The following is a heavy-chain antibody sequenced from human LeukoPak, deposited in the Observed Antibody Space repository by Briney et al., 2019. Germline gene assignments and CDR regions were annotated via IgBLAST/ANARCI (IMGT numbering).Heavy chain of an antibody. CDR2: IYYSGST. J-gene: IGHJ5*02. D-gene: IGHD6-13*01. V-gene: IGHV4-61*01. CDR3: ARTLGRPYSSSWYGNWFDP. Sequence: SETLSLTCTVSGGSISSGSYYWSWIRQPPGKGLEWIGYIYYSGSTNYNPSLKSRVTISVDTSKNQFSLKLSSVTAAGTAVYYCARTLGRPYSSSWYGNWFDPWGQGTLVTVSS. CDR1: GGSISSGSYY.